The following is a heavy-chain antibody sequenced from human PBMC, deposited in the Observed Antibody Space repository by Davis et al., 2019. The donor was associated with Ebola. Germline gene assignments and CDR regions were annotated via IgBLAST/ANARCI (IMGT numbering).Heavy chain of an antibody. CDR2: MNPNSGNT. CDR3: AHRTVRGVYFDY. D-gene: IGHD3-10*01. CDR1: GYTFTSYD. V-gene: IGHV1-8*01. Sequence: ASVKVSCKASGYTFTSYDINWVRQTTGQGLEWMGWMNPNSGNTGYAQKFQGRVTMTEDTSTDTAYMELSSLRSEDTAVYYCAHRTVRGVYFDYWGQGTLVTVSS. J-gene: IGHJ4*02.